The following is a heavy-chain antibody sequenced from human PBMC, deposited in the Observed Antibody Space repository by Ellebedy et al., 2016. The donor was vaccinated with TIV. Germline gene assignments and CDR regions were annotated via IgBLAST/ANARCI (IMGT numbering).Heavy chain of an antibody. J-gene: IGHJ4*02. CDR2: LYPDGRP. Sequence: GGSLRLXXAASGFSVRSNYVNWVRQAPGEGLEWVSILYPDGRPFYAGSVKGRFTISRDNSKNTLSLQMDSLRVEDTAVYFCAGASLYNRGDHWGQGTLVTVSA. CDR1: GFSVRSNY. CDR3: AGASLYNRGDH. V-gene: IGHV3-53*01. D-gene: IGHD1-1*01.